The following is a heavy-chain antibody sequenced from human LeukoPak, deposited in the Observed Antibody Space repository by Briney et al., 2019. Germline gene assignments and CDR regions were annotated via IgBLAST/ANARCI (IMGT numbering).Heavy chain of an antibody. D-gene: IGHD2-2*01. Sequence: SVKVSCKASGGTFTIYAISWVRQAPGQGLEWMGGIIPIFGTANYAQKFQGRVTITADESTSTAYMELSSLRSEDTAVYYCARGAVVVPAAIPHAFDIWGQGTMGTVSS. CDR2: IIPIFGTA. CDR1: GGTFTIYA. CDR3: ARGAVVVPAAIPHAFDI. J-gene: IGHJ3*02. V-gene: IGHV1-69*13.